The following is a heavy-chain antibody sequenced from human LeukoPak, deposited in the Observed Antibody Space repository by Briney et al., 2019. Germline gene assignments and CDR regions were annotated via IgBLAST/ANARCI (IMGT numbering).Heavy chain of an antibody. CDR3: ARKYGDYPWLDP. CDR1: GGSFSGYY. V-gene: IGHV4-34*01. J-gene: IGHJ5*02. CDR2: INHSGST. Sequence: MPSETLSLTCAVYGGSFSGYYWSWIRQPPGKGLEWIGEINHSGSTNYNPSLKSRVTISVDTSKNQFSLKLSSVTAADTAVYYCARKYGDYPWLDPWGQGTLVTVSS. D-gene: IGHD4-17*01.